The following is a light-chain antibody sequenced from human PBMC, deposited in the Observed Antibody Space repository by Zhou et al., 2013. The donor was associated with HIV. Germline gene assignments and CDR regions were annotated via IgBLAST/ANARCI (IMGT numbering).Light chain of an antibody. CDR2: AAS. V-gene: IGKV1-8*01. CDR1: QGISSY. Sequence: AIRMTQSPSSFSASTGDRVTITCRASQGISSYLAWYQQKPGKAPKLLIYAASTLQSGVPSRFSGSGSGTDFTLTISCLQSEDFATYYCLQDYNYPWTFGRGTRVDIK. J-gene: IGKJ1*01. CDR3: LQDYNYPWT.